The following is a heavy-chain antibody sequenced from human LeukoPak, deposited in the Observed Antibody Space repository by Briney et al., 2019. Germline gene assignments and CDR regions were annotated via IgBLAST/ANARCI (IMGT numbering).Heavy chain of an antibody. V-gene: IGHV1-8*01. J-gene: IGHJ4*02. Sequence: ASVKVSCKASGYTFTSYDINWVRQATGQGLECMGWMNPNSGNTGYAQKFQGRVTMTRNTSISTAYMELSSLRSEDTAVYYCARGGGWYGPFDYWGQGTLVTVSS. CDR2: MNPNSGNT. CDR3: ARGGGWYGPFDY. CDR1: GYTFTSYD. D-gene: IGHD6-19*01.